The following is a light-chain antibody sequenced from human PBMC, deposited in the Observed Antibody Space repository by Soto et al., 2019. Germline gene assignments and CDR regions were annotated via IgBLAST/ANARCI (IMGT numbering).Light chain of an antibody. CDR1: QDISNY. CDR2: DAS. Sequence: DIQMTQSPSSLSASVGDRVTITCQASQDISNYLNWYQQKPGKAPKLLIYDASNLETGVPTRFSGSGSWTDFTFTISSLLPEDNVTYYCQQYDNLPPLTFGGGTKVEIK. V-gene: IGKV1-33*01. CDR3: QQYDNLPPLT. J-gene: IGKJ4*01.